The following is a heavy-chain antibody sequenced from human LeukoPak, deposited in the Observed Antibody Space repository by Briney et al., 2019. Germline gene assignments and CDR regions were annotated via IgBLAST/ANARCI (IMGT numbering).Heavy chain of an antibody. CDR1: GGSISSGGYS. V-gene: IGHV4-30-2*01. Sequence: SQTLSLTCAVSGGSISSGGYSWSWIRQPPGKGLEWIGYIYHSGSTYYNPSLKSRVTISVDRSKNQFSLKLGSVTAADTAVYYCARERAGSRRYCSGGSCYSPSDYWGQGTLVTVSS. J-gene: IGHJ4*02. CDR2: IYHSGST. D-gene: IGHD2-15*01. CDR3: ARERAGSRRYCSGGSCYSPSDY.